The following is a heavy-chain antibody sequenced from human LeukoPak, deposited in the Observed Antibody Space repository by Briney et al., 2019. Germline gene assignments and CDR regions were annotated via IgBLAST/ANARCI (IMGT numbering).Heavy chain of an antibody. CDR3: ARGNYASGSYHYFDD. Sequence: GGSLRLSCVASGFTVRTNFMSWVRQAPGKGLEWASVIYSGGSTYYADSVKGRFTISRDNSKNTLYLQMNSLRAEDTAVYYCARGNYASGSYHYFDDWGQGTLVTVSS. J-gene: IGHJ4*02. V-gene: IGHV3-66*01. CDR2: IYSGGST. D-gene: IGHD1-26*01. CDR1: GFTVRTNF.